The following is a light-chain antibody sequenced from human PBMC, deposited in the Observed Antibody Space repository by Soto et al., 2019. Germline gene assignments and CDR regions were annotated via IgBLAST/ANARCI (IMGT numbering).Light chain of an antibody. Sequence: DIQMTQSPSTLSASVGDRVTITCRASQTIDNWLAWYQQIPGKAPNLLIYKVSSLDSGVPSRFSGSRSGTEFTRTLTSLQPEDFATYYCQQYKSYPYTFAQGTKLQIK. CDR1: QTIDNW. CDR3: QQYKSYPYT. CDR2: KVS. J-gene: IGKJ2*01. V-gene: IGKV1-5*03.